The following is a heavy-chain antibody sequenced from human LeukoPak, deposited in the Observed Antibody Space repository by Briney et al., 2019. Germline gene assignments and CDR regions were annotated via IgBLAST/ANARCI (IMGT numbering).Heavy chain of an antibody. CDR2: IYTSGST. CDR1: GGSISSYY. J-gene: IGHJ6*02. D-gene: IGHD6-19*01. Sequence: SETLSLTCTVPGGSISSYYWSWIRQPAGKGLEWIGRIYTSGSTNYNPSLKSRVTMSVDTSKNQFSLKLSSVTAADTAVYYCARDLRRSVVAGTYYYYYGMDVWGQGTTVTVSS. CDR3: ARDLRRSVVAGTYYYYYGMDV. V-gene: IGHV4-4*07.